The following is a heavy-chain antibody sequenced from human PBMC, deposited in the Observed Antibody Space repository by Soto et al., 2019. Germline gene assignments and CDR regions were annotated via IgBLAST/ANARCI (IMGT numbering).Heavy chain of an antibody. CDR2: IIPIFGTA. CDR1: GYTFTSYG. Sequence: ASVKVSCKASGYTFTSYGISWVRQAPGQGLEWMGGIIPIFGTANYAQKFQGRVTITADKSTSTAYMELSSLRSEDTAVYYCAREALLVGARSSSYGMDVWGQGTTVTVSS. CDR3: AREALLVGARSSSYGMDV. J-gene: IGHJ6*02. V-gene: IGHV1-69*06. D-gene: IGHD1-26*01.